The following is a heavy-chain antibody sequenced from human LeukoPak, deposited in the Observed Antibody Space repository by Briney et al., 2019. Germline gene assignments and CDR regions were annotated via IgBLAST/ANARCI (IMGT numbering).Heavy chain of an antibody. J-gene: IGHJ3*02. CDR1: GFSVSSNY. Sequence: PGGSLRLSCAASGFSVSSNYMSWVRQAPGKGLEWVSVIYSGGSTYYADSVKGRFTISRGNSKNTLYLQMSSLRAEDTAVYYCARSGYGVAFDIWGQGTMVTVSS. CDR2: IYSGGST. V-gene: IGHV3-53*01. CDR3: ARSGYGVAFDI. D-gene: IGHD5-12*01.